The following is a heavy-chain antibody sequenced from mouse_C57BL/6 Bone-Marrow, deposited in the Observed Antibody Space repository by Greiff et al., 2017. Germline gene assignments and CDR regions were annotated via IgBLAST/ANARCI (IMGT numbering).Heavy chain of an antibody. Sequence: QVQLQQSGAELARPGASVKLSCQASGYTFTSYGISWVKQRTGQGLEWIGEIYPRSGNTYYNEKFKGKATLTADKYSSTSYMELRSLTSEDSAVYFCSREGLLSAWFAYWGQGTLVTVSA. CDR1: GYTFTSYG. CDR2: IYPRSGNT. D-gene: IGHD2-1*01. V-gene: IGHV1-81*01. J-gene: IGHJ3*01. CDR3: SREGLLSAWFAY.